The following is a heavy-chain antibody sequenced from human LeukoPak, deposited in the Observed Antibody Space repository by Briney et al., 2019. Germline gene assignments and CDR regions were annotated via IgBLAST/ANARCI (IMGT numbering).Heavy chain of an antibody. CDR3: ARVPTTTVTPYYYGMDV. V-gene: IGHV4-39*01. J-gene: IGHJ6*02. CDR1: GGSISSSSYY. Sequence: PSETLSLTCTVSGGSISSSSYYWGWIRQPPGKVLEWIGSIYYSGSTYYNPSLNSRVTISVDTSKNQFSLKLSSVTAADPAVYYCARVPTTTVTPYYYGMDVWGQGTTVIVSS. D-gene: IGHD4-17*01. CDR2: IYYSGST.